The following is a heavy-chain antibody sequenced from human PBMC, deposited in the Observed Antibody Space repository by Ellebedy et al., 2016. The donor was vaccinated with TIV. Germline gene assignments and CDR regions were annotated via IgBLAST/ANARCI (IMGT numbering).Heavy chain of an antibody. CDR2: IYHSGST. J-gene: IGHJ5*02. CDR1: GYSISSGYY. V-gene: IGHV4-38-2*02. CDR3: ARDATSYRFDP. Sequence: SETLSLTCTVSGYSISSGYYWGWIRQPPGKGLEWIGSIYHSGSTYHNPSLKRRVTISVDTSKNQFSLKLSSVTAADTAVYYCARDATSYRFDPWGQGTLVTVSS.